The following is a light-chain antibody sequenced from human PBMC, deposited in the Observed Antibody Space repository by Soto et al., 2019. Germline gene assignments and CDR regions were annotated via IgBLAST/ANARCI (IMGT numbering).Light chain of an antibody. CDR1: QSVSSTY. Sequence: EIVLTQSPGILSLSPGERATLSCRASQSVSSTYLAWYQQKPDRAPRLLIYAVSSRATGIPDRFRGSGSGTDFSLTISRLEPEDFAVYYCQQYRGSFGQGTKLEMK. CDR3: QQYRGS. V-gene: IGKV3-20*01. J-gene: IGKJ2*03. CDR2: AVS.